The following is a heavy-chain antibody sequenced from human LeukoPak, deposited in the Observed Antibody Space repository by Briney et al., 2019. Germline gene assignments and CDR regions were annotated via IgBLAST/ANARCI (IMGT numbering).Heavy chain of an antibody. CDR2: INHSGST. J-gene: IGHJ5*02. CDR3: ARGRGFDP. V-gene: IGHV4-34*01. CDR1: GGSFSGYY. Sequence: SETLSLTCAVYGGSFSGYYWSWIRQPPGKGLEWIGEINHSGSTNYNPSLKSRVTISVDTSKNQFSLKLSSVTAADAAVYYCARGRGFDPWGQGTLVTVSS.